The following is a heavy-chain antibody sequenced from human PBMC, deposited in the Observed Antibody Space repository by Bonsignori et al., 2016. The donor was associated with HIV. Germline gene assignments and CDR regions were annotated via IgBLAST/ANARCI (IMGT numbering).Heavy chain of an antibody. Sequence: WVRQAPGQGLEWMGGIIPIFGTANYAQKFQGRVTITADESTSTAYMELSSLRSEDTAVYYCASAPGIAAAGTLFNYYYYYYMDVWGKGTTVTVSS. D-gene: IGHD6-13*01. CDR2: IIPIFGTA. V-gene: IGHV1-69*01. J-gene: IGHJ6*03. CDR3: ASAPGIAAAGTLFNYYYYYYMDV.